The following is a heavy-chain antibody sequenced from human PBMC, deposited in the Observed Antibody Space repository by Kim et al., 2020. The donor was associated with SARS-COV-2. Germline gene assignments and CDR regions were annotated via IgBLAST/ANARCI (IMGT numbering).Heavy chain of an antibody. V-gene: IGHV3-72*01. CDR1: RFTFSDHY. CDR2: ARNKAKSYTT. Sequence: GGSLRLSCAASRFTFSDHYMDWIRQAPGKGLEWVGRARNKAKSYTTEYAASVKGRFTISRDDSKNALYLQMNSLKTEDRAVYYCTDVTGMDVWGQGSTVTVSS. D-gene: IGHD4-4*01. CDR3: TDVTGMDV. J-gene: IGHJ6*02.